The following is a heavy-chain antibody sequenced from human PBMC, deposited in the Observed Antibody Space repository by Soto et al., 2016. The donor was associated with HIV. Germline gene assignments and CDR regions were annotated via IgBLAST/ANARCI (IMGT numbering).Heavy chain of an antibody. CDR2: VYHGGST. CDR1: DYSISSAYY. V-gene: IGHV4-38-2*01. Sequence: QVQLQESGPGLVKPSETLSLTCDVSDYSISSAYYWGWIRQPPGKGLEWIGNVYHGGSTYYKASLKSRVTISIDTSKKQFSLKLNSVTAADTAVYYCASWRYYSDKGAFDMWGQGTMVTVSS. D-gene: IGHD3-22*01. J-gene: IGHJ3*02. CDR3: ASWRYYSDKGAFDM.